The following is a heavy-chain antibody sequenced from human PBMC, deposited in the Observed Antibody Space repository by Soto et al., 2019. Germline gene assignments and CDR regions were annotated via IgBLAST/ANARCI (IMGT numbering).Heavy chain of an antibody. Sequence: GGSLRLSCAASGFTFSSYAMSWVRQAPGKGLEWVSAISGSGGSTYYADSVKGRFTISRDNSKNTLYLQMNSRRAEDTAVYYCAKDQGPTGYCTNGVCRYYFDYWGQGTLVTVSS. D-gene: IGHD2-8*01. CDR3: AKDQGPTGYCTNGVCRYYFDY. J-gene: IGHJ4*02. V-gene: IGHV3-23*01. CDR1: GFTFSSYA. CDR2: ISGSGGST.